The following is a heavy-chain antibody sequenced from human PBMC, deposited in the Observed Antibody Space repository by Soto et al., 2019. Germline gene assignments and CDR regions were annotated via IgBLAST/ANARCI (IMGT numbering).Heavy chain of an antibody. CDR2: ISAYNGNT. D-gene: IGHD6-6*01. CDR3: ARDSPYSSSSLLKHNWFDP. CDR1: GYTFTSYG. Sequence: QVQLVQSGAEVKKPGASVKVSCKASGYTFTSYGISWVRQAPGQGLEWMGWISAYNGNTNYAQKLQGRVTMTTDTSTSTVYMELRSLRSDDTAVYYCARDSPYSSSSLLKHNWFDPWGQGTLVTVSS. V-gene: IGHV1-18*01. J-gene: IGHJ5*02.